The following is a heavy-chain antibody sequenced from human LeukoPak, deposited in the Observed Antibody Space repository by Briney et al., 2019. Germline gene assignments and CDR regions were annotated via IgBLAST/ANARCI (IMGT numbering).Heavy chain of an antibody. Sequence: ASVKVSCKASGYTFTDYYMHWVRQAPGQGLEWMGWLNPNSGDTNCAQKFQGRVSMTRDSSISTAYMDLSDLRSDDTAVYSCARGRNIEMTTMSGESDYWGQGTLVTVSS. CDR3: ARGRNIEMTTMSGESDY. CDR1: GYTFTDYY. CDR2: LNPNSGDT. V-gene: IGHV1-2*02. J-gene: IGHJ4*02. D-gene: IGHD5-24*01.